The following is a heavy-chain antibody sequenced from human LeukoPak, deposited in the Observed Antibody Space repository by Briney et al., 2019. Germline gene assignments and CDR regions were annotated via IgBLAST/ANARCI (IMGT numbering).Heavy chain of an antibody. CDR3: ARCYYGSGSYFAFDI. J-gene: IGHJ3*02. Sequence: ASVKVSCKASGYTFTGYYMHWVRQAPGQGLEWMGWINPNSGGTNYAQKFQDRVSITTDESTSTAYMELSSLRSEDTAVYYCARCYYGSGSYFAFDIWGQGTMVTVSS. CDR1: GYTFTGYY. D-gene: IGHD3-10*01. V-gene: IGHV1-2*02. CDR2: INPNSGGT.